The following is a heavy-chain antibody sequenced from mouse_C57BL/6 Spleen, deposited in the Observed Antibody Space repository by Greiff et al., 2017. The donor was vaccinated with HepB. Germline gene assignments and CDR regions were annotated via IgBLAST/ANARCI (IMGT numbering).Heavy chain of an antibody. V-gene: IGHV1-55*01. Sequence: VQLQQPGAELVKPGASVKMSCKASGYTFNSYWITWVKQRPGQGLEWIGDIYPGSGSTNYNEKFKSKATLTVDTSSSTAYMQLSSLTSEDSAVYYCARCYSNSYYFDCWGQGTTLTVSS. CDR1: GYTFNSYW. J-gene: IGHJ2*01. D-gene: IGHD2-5*01. CDR2: IYPGSGST. CDR3: ARCYSNSYYFDC.